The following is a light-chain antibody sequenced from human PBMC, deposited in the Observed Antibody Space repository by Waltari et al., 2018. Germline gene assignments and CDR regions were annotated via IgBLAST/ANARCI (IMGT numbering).Light chain of an antibody. Sequence: QSALTQPASVSGSPGQSITISCTGTSSDVGGYNYVSWYQQHPVKAPKLMIYDGSNRPSGVSNRFSGAKSGNTASLTISGLQAEDEADYYCSSYTSSSIPVVFGGGTKLTVL. CDR1: SSDVGGYNY. CDR3: SSYTSSSIPVV. V-gene: IGLV2-14*03. CDR2: DGS. J-gene: IGLJ2*01.